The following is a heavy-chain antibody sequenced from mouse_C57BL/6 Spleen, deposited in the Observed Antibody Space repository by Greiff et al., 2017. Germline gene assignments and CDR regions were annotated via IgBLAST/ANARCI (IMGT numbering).Heavy chain of an antibody. Sequence: QVQLQQPGPELVKPGASVKLSCKASGYTFTDYSMHWVKQSPGQGLEWIGIIHTNTGSTNYNQKFKGKATLTVNKSSSKAYTDLSSLTSEDSAVYYCARGGTAMGWFDYWGQGTMVTVSA. CDR2: IHTNTGST. V-gene: IGHV1-64*01. D-gene: IGHD3-3*01. CDR3: ARGGTAMGWFDY. J-gene: IGHJ3*01. CDR1: GYTFTDYS.